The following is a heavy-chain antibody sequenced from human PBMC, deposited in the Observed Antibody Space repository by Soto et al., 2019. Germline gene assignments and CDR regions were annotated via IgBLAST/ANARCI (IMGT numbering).Heavy chain of an antibody. CDR1: GYTFTSYG. J-gene: IGHJ6*03. D-gene: IGHD2-21*01. Sequence: ASVKVSCKASGYTFTSYGISWVRQAPGQGLEWMGWISAYNGNTNYALKLQGRVTMTADTSTSTAYMELRSLRPEDTALYYCAKSLVFVDHAYMDVWGKGTTVTVSS. V-gene: IGHV1-18*01. CDR3: AKSLVFVDHAYMDV. CDR2: ISAYNGNT.